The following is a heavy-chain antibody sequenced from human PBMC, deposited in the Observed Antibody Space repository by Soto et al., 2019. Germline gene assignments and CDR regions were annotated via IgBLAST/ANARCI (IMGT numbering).Heavy chain of an antibody. D-gene: IGHD3-16*01. V-gene: IGHV3-74*01. CDR2: INSDGSST. Sequence: LRLSCAASGFTFSSYWMHWVRQAPGKGLVWVSRINSDGSSTSYADSVKGRFTISRDNAKNTLYLQMNSLRAEDTAVYYCARYPYTHYYGMDVWGQGTTVTVSS. J-gene: IGHJ6*02. CDR1: GFTFSSYW. CDR3: ARYPYTHYYGMDV.